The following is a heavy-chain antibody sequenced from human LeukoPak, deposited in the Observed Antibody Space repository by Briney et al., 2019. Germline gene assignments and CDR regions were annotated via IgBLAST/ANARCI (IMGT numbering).Heavy chain of an antibody. D-gene: IGHD5-18*01. Sequence: ASVKVSCKTSGYTFTGEYIHWVRQAPGQGLEWMGWINPNSSVTRYAQNFQGRVTMTRDTSISTAYMEVRRLRSDDTAVYYCARVRDRMKGYKFDYWGQGTLVTVSS. J-gene: IGHJ4*02. V-gene: IGHV1-2*02. CDR3: ARVRDRMKGYKFDY. CDR1: GYTFTGEY. CDR2: INPNSSVT.